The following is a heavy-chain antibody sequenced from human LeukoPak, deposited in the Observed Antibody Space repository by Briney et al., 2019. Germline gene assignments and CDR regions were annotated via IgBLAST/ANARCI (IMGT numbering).Heavy chain of an antibody. D-gene: IGHD1-26*01. CDR3: ARGSSGSYSYYFDY. J-gene: IGHJ4*02. V-gene: IGHV1-69*05. CDR1: GGTFSSYA. CDR2: IIPIFGTA. Sequence: GRSLRLSCAASGGTFSSYAISWVRQAPGQGLEWMGGIIPIFGTANYAQKFQGRVTITTDESTSTAYMELSSLRSEDTAVYYCARGSSGSYSYYFDYWGQGTLVTVSS.